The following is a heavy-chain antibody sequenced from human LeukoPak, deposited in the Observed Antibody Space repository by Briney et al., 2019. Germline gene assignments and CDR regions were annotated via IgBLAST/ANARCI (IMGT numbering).Heavy chain of an antibody. D-gene: IGHD5-12*01. CDR3: ARVWVESGYLDPNLPRKRYYYYYMDV. CDR2: INPNSGGT. V-gene: IGHV1-2*06. CDR1: GYTFTGYY. Sequence: ASVKVSCKASGYTFTGYYMHWVRQAPGQGLEWMGRINPNSGGTNYAQKFQGRVTMTRDTSISTAYMKLSRLRSDDTAVYYCARVWVESGYLDPNLPRKRYYYYYMDVWGKGTTVTVSS. J-gene: IGHJ6*03.